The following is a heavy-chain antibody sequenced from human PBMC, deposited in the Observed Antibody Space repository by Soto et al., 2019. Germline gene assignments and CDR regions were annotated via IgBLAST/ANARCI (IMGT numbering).Heavy chain of an antibody. CDR1: GYTFTAYY. CDR3: ARGGYTYGYGLDY. D-gene: IGHD5-18*01. V-gene: IGHV1-2*04. Sequence: QVQLVQSGAEVKKLGASVKVSCKASGYTFTAYYIHWGRQAPGQGLEWVGWSNPNSGDTNYAQRCQGWVTMTGDTSVSTAYMDLTRLRSDDTAVYYCARGGYTYGYGLDYWGQGTLVTVSS. J-gene: IGHJ4*02. CDR2: SNPNSGDT.